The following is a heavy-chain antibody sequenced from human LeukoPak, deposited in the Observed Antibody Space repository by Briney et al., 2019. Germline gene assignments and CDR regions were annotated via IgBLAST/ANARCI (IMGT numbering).Heavy chain of an antibody. V-gene: IGHV4-59*02. CDR1: GGSVSDYY. J-gene: IGHJ4*02. Sequence: SETLSLTCTISGGSVSDYYWSWIWQSPGKGLEWIGYIYHTGSTSYSPSLKSRVTISADTSQNQFSLKLSSVTAADTAVYYRASRKLGNDYWGQGTLVTVSS. D-gene: IGHD7-27*01. CDR3: ASRKLGNDY. CDR2: IYHTGST.